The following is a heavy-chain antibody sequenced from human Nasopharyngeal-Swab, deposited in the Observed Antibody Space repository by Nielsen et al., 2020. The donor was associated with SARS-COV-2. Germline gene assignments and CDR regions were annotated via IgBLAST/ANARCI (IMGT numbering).Heavy chain of an antibody. D-gene: IGHD3-16*01. V-gene: IGHV3-53*01. J-gene: IGHJ4*02. CDR2: IYSGGST. Sequence: ESLKISCEASGFTVSSNYMSWVRQAPGKGLEWVSVIYSGGSTYYADSVKGRFTISRDNSKNTLYLQMNSLRAEDTAVYYCARGGGDDYVWGSYNYYFDYWGQGTLVTVSS. CDR3: ARGGGDDYVWGSYNYYFDY. CDR1: GFTVSSNY.